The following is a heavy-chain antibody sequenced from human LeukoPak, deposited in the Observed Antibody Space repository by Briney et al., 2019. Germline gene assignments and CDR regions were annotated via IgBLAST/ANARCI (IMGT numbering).Heavy chain of an antibody. D-gene: IGHD3-22*01. Sequence: ASVKVSCKASGYTFTSYCMHWVRQAPGQGLEWMGIINPSGGSTSYAQKFQGRVTMTRDTSTSTVYMELSSLRSEDTAVYYCARLPSTMIVVNDWGQGTLVTVSS. J-gene: IGHJ4*02. CDR3: ARLPSTMIVVND. V-gene: IGHV1-46*01. CDR2: INPSGGST. CDR1: GYTFTSYC.